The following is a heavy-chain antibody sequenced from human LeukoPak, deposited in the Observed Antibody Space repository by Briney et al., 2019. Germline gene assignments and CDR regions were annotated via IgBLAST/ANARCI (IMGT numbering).Heavy chain of an antibody. V-gene: IGHV3-48*03. J-gene: IGHJ6*03. Sequence: GGSLRLSRAASGFTFSTYEINWVRQAPGKGREWLSHISTSGSSIHYADSVKGRFTISRDNAKNSLYLQMNSLRVEDTAVYYCARDATTELGTVYMDVWGKGTTVTISS. D-gene: IGHD4-17*01. CDR2: ISTSGSSI. CDR3: ARDATTELGTVYMDV. CDR1: GFTFSTYE.